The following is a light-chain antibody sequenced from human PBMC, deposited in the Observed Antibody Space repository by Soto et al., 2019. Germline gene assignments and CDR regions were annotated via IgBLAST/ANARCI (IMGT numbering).Light chain of an antibody. CDR3: PQFSSYPIT. Sequence: EFVLTQSPGTLSLSPGERATLSCRASQTARNNYLAWYQQKPGQAPRLLIYDASSRATGIPDRFSGGGSGTDFTLTISRLEPEDFAVYYCPQFSSYPITFGGGTKVDIK. J-gene: IGKJ4*01. V-gene: IGKV3-20*01. CDR2: DAS. CDR1: QTARNNY.